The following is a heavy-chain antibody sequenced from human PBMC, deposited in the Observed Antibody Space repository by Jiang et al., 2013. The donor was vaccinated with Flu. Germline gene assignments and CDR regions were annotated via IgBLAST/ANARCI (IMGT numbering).Heavy chain of an antibody. J-gene: IGHJ4*02. Sequence: YTFTGYYMHWVRQAPGQGLEWMGWINPNSGGTNYAQKFQGRVTMTRDTSISTAYMELSRLRSDDTAVYYCARGGLLWFGELINWGQGTLVTVSS. V-gene: IGHV1-2*02. CDR2: INPNSGGT. CDR1: YTFTGYY. D-gene: IGHD3-10*01. CDR3: ARGGLLWFGELIN.